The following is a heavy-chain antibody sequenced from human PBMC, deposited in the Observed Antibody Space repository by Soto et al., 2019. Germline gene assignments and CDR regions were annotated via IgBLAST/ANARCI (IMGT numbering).Heavy chain of an antibody. CDR2: IDWDDDK. CDR3: ARTVTTVTKYREVGAFDI. CDR1: GFSLSTSGMC. D-gene: IGHD4-17*01. V-gene: IGHV2-70*11. J-gene: IGHJ3*02. Sequence: SGPTLVNPTQTLTLTCTFSGFSLSTSGMCVSWIRQPPGKALEWLARIDWDDDKYYSTSLKTRLTISKDTSKNQVVLTMTNMDPVDTATYYCARTVTTVTKYREVGAFDIWGQGTMVTVS.